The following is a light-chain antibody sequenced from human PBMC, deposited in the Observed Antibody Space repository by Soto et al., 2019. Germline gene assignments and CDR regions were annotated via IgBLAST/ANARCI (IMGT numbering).Light chain of an antibody. CDR2: GAS. J-gene: IGKJ5*01. Sequence: EIVMTQSPATLSVSPGERATLSCRASQSVSSNLAWYQQKPGQAPRLLLYGASRRATGIPDRFSGSGSGTDFTLTISRLEPEDFAVYYCQQYDSSPITFGQGTRLEV. V-gene: IGKV3-20*01. CDR3: QQYDSSPIT. CDR1: QSVSSN.